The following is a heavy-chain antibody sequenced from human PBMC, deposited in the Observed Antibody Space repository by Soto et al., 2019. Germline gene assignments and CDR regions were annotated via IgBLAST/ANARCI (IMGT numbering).Heavy chain of an antibody. D-gene: IGHD3-10*01. CDR1: GGSISSYY. Sequence: SETLSLTCTVSGGSISSYYWSWIRQPPGKGLEWIGYIYYSGSTNYNPSLKSRVTISVDTSKNQFSLKLSSVTAADTAVYYCASLYYYGSGSYFHYSGQGTLVIVSA. CDR3: ASLYYYGSGSYFHY. CDR2: IYYSGST. V-gene: IGHV4-59*01. J-gene: IGHJ4*02.